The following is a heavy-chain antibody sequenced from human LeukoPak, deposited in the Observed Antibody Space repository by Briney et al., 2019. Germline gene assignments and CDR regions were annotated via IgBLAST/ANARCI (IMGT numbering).Heavy chain of an antibody. Sequence: NTSETLSLTCAVYGGSFSGYYWSWVRQPPGKGLEWIGEINHSGGTNYNTSLKSRVTISVDTSRNQFSLKPSSVTAADTAVYYCARRIAARSKGILDSWGQGTLVTVSS. CDR2: INHSGGT. CDR3: ARRIAARSKGILDS. J-gene: IGHJ4*02. D-gene: IGHD6-6*01. CDR1: GGSFSGYY. V-gene: IGHV4-34*01.